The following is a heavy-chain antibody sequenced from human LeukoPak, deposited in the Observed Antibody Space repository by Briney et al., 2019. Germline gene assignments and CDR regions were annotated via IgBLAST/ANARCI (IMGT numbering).Heavy chain of an antibody. J-gene: IGHJ6*03. CDR1: GFTFDDYG. CDR2: INWNGGST. D-gene: IGHD1-26*01. V-gene: IGHV3-20*04. CDR3: ARGIVNYRYYYYYMDV. Sequence: PGGSLRLSCAASGFTFDDYGMSWVRQAPGKGLEWVSGINWNGGSTGYAGSVKGRFTISRDNAKNSLYLQMNSLRAEDTALYYCARGIVNYRYYYYYMDVWGKGTTVTVSS.